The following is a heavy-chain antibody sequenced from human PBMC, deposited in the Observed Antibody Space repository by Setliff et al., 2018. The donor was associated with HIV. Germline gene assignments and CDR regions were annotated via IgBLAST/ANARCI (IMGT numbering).Heavy chain of an antibody. CDR1: GFSVSSSY. D-gene: IGHD6-19*01. J-gene: IGHJ4*02. Sequence: GGSLRLSCAATGFSVSSSYLSWVRQAPGKGLEWVSAISGSGGSTYYADSVKGRFTISRDNSKNTLYLQMNSLRAEDTAVYYCAKDPTTGAVAVYYFDYWGQGTLVTVSS. CDR2: ISGSGGST. CDR3: AKDPTTGAVAVYYFDY. V-gene: IGHV3-23*01.